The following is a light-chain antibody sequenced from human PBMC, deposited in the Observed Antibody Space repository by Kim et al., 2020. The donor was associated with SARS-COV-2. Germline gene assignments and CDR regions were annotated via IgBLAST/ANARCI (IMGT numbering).Light chain of an antibody. CDR1: RGHSNYA. CDR3: QTWGTGSWV. J-gene: IGLJ3*02. V-gene: IGLV4-69*02. CDR2: LNSDGSH. Sequence: SVKRTCTLSRGHSNYAIAWHQQQPEKGPRYWMKLNSDGSHTKGDGIPDRFSGSSSGAERYLTISSLQSEDDADYYCQTWGTGSWVFGGGTKLTVL.